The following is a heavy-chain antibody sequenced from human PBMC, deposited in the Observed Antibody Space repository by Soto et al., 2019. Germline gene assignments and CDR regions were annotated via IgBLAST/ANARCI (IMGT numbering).Heavy chain of an antibody. CDR3: TRHPSRDGYNTRDYYYSGMDV. V-gene: IGHV3-73*01. Sequence: GGSLRLSCAASGFTFSGSAMHWVRQASGKGLEWVGRIRSKANSYATAYAASVKGRFTIARDDSKNTAYLQMNSLKTEDTAVYYCTRHPSRDGYNTRDYYYSGMDVWGQGTTVTVSS. CDR2: IRSKANSYAT. J-gene: IGHJ6*02. CDR1: GFTFSGSA. D-gene: IGHD5-12*01.